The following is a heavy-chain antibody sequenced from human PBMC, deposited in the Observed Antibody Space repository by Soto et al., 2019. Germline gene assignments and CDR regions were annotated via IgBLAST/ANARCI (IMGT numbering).Heavy chain of an antibody. D-gene: IGHD6-19*01. Sequence: EVQLLESGGGLVQPGGSLRLSCAASGFTFSSYAMSWVRQAPGKGLECVSTISGSGGNTYYADSVRGRFTISRDNSKNALYLHINSLRAEDTAVYYCAKGRAPSGWYPPSYYGMDVWGQGTTVTVSS. V-gene: IGHV3-23*01. J-gene: IGHJ6*02. CDR3: AKGRAPSGWYPPSYYGMDV. CDR2: ISGSGGNT. CDR1: GFTFSSYA.